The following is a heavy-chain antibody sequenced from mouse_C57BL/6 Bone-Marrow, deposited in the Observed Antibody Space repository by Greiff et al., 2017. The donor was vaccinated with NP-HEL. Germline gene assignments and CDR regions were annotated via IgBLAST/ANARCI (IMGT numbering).Heavy chain of an antibody. CDR1: GFTFSNYW. CDR2: IRLKSDNYAT. D-gene: IGHD2-4*01. J-gene: IGHJ3*01. CDR3: TEITRWFAY. V-gene: IGHV6-3*01. Sequence: EVKLQESGGGLVQPGGSMKLSCVASGFTFSNYWMNWVRQSPEKGLEWVAQIRLKSDNYATHYAESVKGRFTISRDDSKSSVYLQMNNLRAEDTGIYYCTEITRWFAYWGQGTLVTVSA.